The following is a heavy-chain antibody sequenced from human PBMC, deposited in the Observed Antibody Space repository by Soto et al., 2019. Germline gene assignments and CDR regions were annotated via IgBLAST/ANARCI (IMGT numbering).Heavy chain of an antibody. Sequence: APVKVSCKASGYTFTRYYMRWVRQAPGQKLEWMGLISAYNGNTNYAQKLQGRVTMTTDTSTSTAYMELRSLRSDDTAVYYCARAERARYCSSTSCLTDYWGQGTLVTVSS. CDR3: ARAERARYCSSTSCLTDY. CDR1: GYTFTRYY. CDR2: ISAYNGNT. J-gene: IGHJ4*02. V-gene: IGHV1-18*04. D-gene: IGHD2-2*01.